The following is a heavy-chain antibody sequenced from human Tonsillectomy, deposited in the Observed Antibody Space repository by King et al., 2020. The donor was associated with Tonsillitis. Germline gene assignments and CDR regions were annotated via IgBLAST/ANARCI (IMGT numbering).Heavy chain of an antibody. D-gene: IGHD3-10*01. CDR3: ARGRDRDYYYYYYGMDV. J-gene: IGHJ6*02. CDR2: IYPGDSDT. Sequence: QLVQSGAEVKKPGESLKISCKASGYSFTSYWIGWVRQMPGKGLEWMGIIYPGDSDTTYGPSFQGQVTISADKSTSTAYLQWSSLKTSDTAMYYCARGRDRDYYYYYYGMDVWGQGTTVTVSS. V-gene: IGHV5-51*01. CDR1: GYSFTSYW.